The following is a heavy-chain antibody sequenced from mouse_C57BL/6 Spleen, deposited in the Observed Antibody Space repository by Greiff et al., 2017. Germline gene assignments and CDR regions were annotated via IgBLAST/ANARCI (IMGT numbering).Heavy chain of an antibody. V-gene: IGHV1-52*01. Sequence: QVQLQQPGAELVRPGSSVKLSCKASGYTFTSYWMHWVKQRPIQGLEWIGNIDPSDSETHYNQKFKDKATLTVDKSSSTAYMQLSSLPSEDSAVYYCARGFYGSSPAWFAYWGQGTLVTVSA. CDR3: ARGFYGSSPAWFAY. D-gene: IGHD1-1*01. CDR1: GYTFTSYW. J-gene: IGHJ3*01. CDR2: IDPSDSET.